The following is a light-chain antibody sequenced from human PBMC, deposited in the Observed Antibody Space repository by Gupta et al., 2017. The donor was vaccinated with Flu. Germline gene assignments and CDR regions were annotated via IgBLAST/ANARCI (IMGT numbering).Light chain of an antibody. CDR3: HQTNTLPFT. CDR1: QNVDDK. CDR2: FSS. J-gene: IGKJ4*01. V-gene: IGKV6-21*01. Sequence: VLTQSPDPQSVTPKEKVTLTCRASQNVDDKLHWYQQRGDQSPRLLIKFSSQTFSGVPSRFSGSGSGTLFTLTIDGLEAEDAATYYCHQTNTLPFTFGGGTKVEI.